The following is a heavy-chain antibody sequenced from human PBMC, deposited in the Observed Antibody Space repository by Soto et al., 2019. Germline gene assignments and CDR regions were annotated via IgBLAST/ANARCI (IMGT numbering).Heavy chain of an antibody. D-gene: IGHD2-2*01. CDR2: ISGSGGST. CDR3: EKKYCSSTSCYSEY. CDR1: GFTFSSYA. V-gene: IGHV3-23*01. J-gene: IGHJ4*02. Sequence: GGSLRLSCAASGFTFSSYAMSWVRQAPGKGLEWVSAISGSGGSTYYADSVKGRFTISRDNSKNTLYLQMNSLRAEDTAVYYCEKKYCSSTSCYSEYWGQGTLVTVSS.